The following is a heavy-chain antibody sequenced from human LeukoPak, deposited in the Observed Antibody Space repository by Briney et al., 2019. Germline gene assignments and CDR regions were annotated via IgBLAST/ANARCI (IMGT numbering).Heavy chain of an antibody. V-gene: IGHV4-61*02. CDR3: ARDGSNSSRYSYYYMDV. CDR2: IYSAGST. J-gene: IGHJ6*03. Sequence: SQTLSLTCTVSGGSISSGSYYWSWIRQSAGKGLEWIGRIYSAGSTNYTPSLKSRVTISIDTSKNQFSLKLSPVTAADTAVYYCARDGSNSSRYSYYYMDVWGKGTTVTVSS. D-gene: IGHD6-13*01. CDR1: GGSISSGSYY.